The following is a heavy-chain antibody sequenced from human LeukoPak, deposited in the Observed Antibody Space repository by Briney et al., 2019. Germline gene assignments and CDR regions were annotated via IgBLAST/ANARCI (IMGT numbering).Heavy chain of an antibody. CDR3: ARRRLGYYFDY. CDR2: INPRGST. V-gene: IGHV4-34*01. Sequence: SETLSLTCGVYGGSFSGCSWSWIRQPPGKGLEWIGEINPRGSTNYNPPLKSRVTLSADTSKNQFSLTLNSVNAADTAVYYCARRRLGYYFDYWGQGTLVTVSS. CDR1: GGSFSGCS. D-gene: IGHD5-24*01. J-gene: IGHJ4*02.